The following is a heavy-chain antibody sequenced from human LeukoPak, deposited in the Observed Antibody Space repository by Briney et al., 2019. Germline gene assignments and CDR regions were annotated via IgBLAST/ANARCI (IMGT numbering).Heavy chain of an antibody. D-gene: IGHD2-21*01. V-gene: IGHV3-66*02. CDR1: GFTFSSNY. J-gene: IGHJ3*01. Sequence: GGSLRLSCAASGFTFSSNYMSWVRQAPGKGLEWVSVIYSGGSTYYADSVKGRFTISRDNAKNSLYLQMNSLRAEDTAVYYCARGLKTGGDSSPTWGQGTMVTVSS. CDR2: IYSGGST. CDR3: ARGLKTGGDSSPT.